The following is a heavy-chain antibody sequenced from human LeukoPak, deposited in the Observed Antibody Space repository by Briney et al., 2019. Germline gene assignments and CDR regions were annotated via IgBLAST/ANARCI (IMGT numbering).Heavy chain of an antibody. V-gene: IGHV1-2*06. Sequence: ASVTVSCTASGYTFTSYGISWVRQAPGQGLEWMGRINPNSGGTNYAQNFQGRVTMTRDTSISTAYMELTRLRSDDTAVYYCAREKYDGKSWDSWGQGTLVTVSS. D-gene: IGHD4-23*01. J-gene: IGHJ4*02. CDR1: GYTFTSYG. CDR2: INPNSGGT. CDR3: AREKYDGKSWDS.